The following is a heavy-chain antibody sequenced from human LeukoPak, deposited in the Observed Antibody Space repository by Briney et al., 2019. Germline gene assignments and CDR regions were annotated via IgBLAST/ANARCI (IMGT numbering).Heavy chain of an antibody. CDR1: GYSISSGYY. V-gene: IGHV4-38-2*02. CDR3: AREVRRETYYYDSSGYGLFGPYFDY. CDR2: IYHSGST. D-gene: IGHD3-22*01. Sequence: SETLSLTCTVSGYSISSGYYWGWIRQPPGKGLEWIGSIYHSGSTYYNPSLKSRVTISVDTSKNQFSLKLSSVTAADTAVYYCAREVRRETYYYDSSGYGLFGPYFDYWGQGTLVTVSS. J-gene: IGHJ4*02.